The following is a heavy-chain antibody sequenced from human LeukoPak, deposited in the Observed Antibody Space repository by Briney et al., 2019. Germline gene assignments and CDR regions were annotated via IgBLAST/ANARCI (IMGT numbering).Heavy chain of an antibody. CDR1: EFIFGSYA. Sequence: GGSLRLSCAASEFIFGSYAMSWVRQAPGKGLEWVSTISNSDGSTYYADSVKGRFSISRDNAENTLYLQMNSLRADDTAVYYCAKATGYLLWGQGTLVTVSS. CDR2: ISNSDGST. CDR3: AKATGYLL. D-gene: IGHD1-14*01. V-gene: IGHV3-23*01. J-gene: IGHJ4*02.